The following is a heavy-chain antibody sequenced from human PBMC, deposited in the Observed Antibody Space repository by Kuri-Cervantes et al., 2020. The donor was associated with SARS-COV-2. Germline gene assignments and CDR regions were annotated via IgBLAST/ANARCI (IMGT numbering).Heavy chain of an antibody. V-gene: IGHV4-4*07. Sequence: SETLSLTCTVSGGSISSYYWSWIRQPAGKGLEWIGRIYTSGSTNYNPSLKSRVTMSVDTTKNQFSLRLSSVTAADTAVYYCARYDYGDYVDAFDIWGQGTMVTVSS. CDR3: ARYDYGDYVDAFDI. CDR1: GGSISSYY. CDR2: IYTSGST. D-gene: IGHD4-17*01. J-gene: IGHJ3*02.